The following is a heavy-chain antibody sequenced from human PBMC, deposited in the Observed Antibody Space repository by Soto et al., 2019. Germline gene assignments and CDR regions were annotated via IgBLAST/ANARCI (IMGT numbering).Heavy chain of an antibody. CDR2: TYYSGST. CDR1: GGSISSGDYY. D-gene: IGHD3-22*01. J-gene: IGHJ4*02. V-gene: IGHV4-30-4*01. Sequence: QVQLQESGPGLVKPSQTLSLTCTVSGGSISSGDYYWSWIRQPPGKGLGWIGYTYYSGSTYYNPSLKSRVTISVDTSKNQFSLKLSSVTAADTAVYYCARDGDYYDSSGYYWRYFDYWGQGTLVTVSS. CDR3: ARDGDYYDSSGYYWRYFDY.